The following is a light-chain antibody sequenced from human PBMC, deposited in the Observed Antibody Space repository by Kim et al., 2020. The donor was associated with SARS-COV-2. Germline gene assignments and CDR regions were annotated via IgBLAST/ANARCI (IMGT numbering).Light chain of an antibody. CDR2: GKN. CDR1: ILRSYY. CDR3: KSRGASGNVV. J-gene: IGLJ2*01. V-gene: IGLV3-19*01. Sequence: SSELTQDPAVSVALGQTVRITCRGDILRSYYATWYQQKAGQAPVLVIYGKNNRPSGIPDRFSGSSSGNTASLTITGAQAEDEADYYCKSRGASGNVVFGGGTQLTVL.